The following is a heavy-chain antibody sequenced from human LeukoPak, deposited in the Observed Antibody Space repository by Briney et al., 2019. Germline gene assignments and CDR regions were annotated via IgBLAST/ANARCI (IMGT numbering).Heavy chain of an antibody. J-gene: IGHJ4*02. CDR3: ATGKRTYRK. V-gene: IGHV3-11*01. CDR1: GLTLSDHY. D-gene: IGHD5-18*01. Sequence: GGSLRLSCAASGLTLSDHYMSWIRQAPGKGLEWVSYISNRGYSTYYAVSVKGRFTISRDNANNSLYLQMNSLSDEDTAIYYCATGKRTYRKWGQGTLVTASS. CDR2: ISNRGYST.